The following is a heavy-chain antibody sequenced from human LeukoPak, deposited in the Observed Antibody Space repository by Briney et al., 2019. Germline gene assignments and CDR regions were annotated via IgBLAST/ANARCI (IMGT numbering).Heavy chain of an antibody. CDR3: ARKPPKRITMVRGVLDY. J-gene: IGHJ4*02. CDR1: GGSFSGYY. CDR2: IKEDGSEK. Sequence: ETLSLTCAVFGGSFSGYYWSWIRQPPGKGLEWVANIKEDGSEKYYVDSVKGRFTISRDNAKNSLYLQMNSLRVEDTAVYYCARKPPKRITMVRGVLDYWGQGTLVTVSS. V-gene: IGHV3-7*01. D-gene: IGHD3-10*01.